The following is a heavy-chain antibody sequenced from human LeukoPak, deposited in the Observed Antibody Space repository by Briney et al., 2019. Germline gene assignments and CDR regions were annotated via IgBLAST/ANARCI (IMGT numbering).Heavy chain of an antibody. CDR3: ARDITDDSSAYPDY. J-gene: IGHJ4*02. D-gene: IGHD3-22*01. Sequence: GGSLRLSCAASGFSVSSIYINWVRQAPGKGLEWVSVIYSGGGTYYADSVKGRFTISSDNSKNTLYLQMNNLRAEDTAVYYCARDITDDSSAYPDYWGQGTLVTVSS. CDR1: GFSVSSIY. CDR2: IYSGGGT. V-gene: IGHV3-53*01.